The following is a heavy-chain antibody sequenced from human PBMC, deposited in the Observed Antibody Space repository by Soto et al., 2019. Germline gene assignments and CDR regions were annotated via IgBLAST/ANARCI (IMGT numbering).Heavy chain of an antibody. Sequence: GGSLRLSCAASGFTFSSYAMSWVRQAPGKGLEWVSAISGSGGSTYYADSVKGRFTISRDNSKNTLYLQMNSLRAEDTAVYYCAKDREDYYGSGSYWDYWGQGTLVTVSS. V-gene: IGHV3-23*01. D-gene: IGHD3-10*01. J-gene: IGHJ4*02. CDR1: GFTFSSYA. CDR2: ISGSGGST. CDR3: AKDREDYYGSGSYWDY.